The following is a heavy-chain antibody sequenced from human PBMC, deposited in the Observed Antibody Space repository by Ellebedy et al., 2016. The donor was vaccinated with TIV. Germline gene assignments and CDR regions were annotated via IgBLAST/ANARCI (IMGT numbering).Heavy chain of an antibody. D-gene: IGHD2-2*03. CDR3: ARVDIVVVPAAPERYYYYYMDV. J-gene: IGHJ6*03. CDR1: GGTFSSYA. V-gene: IGHV1-69*10. CDR2: IIPILGIA. Sequence: ASVKVSCKASGGTFSSYAISWVRQAPGQGLEWMGGIIPILGIANYAQKFQGRVTITADKSTSTAYMELSSLRSEDTAVYYCARVDIVVVPAAPERYYYYYMDVWGKGTTVTVSS.